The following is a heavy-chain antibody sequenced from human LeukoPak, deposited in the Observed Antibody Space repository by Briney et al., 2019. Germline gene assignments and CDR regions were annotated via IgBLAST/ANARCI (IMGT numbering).Heavy chain of an antibody. J-gene: IGHJ5*01. Sequence: YPSETLSLTCSVSGGFLMSYYWTWIRQSAGKGLEFIGRTYTSGSTDYNPSLKSRITLSIDRSKNQFSLKLRSVTAADTAIYYCARGSMVRGFDSWGQGTLVTVSS. CDR3: ARGSMVRGFDS. CDR2: TYTSGST. V-gene: IGHV4-4*07. D-gene: IGHD3-10*01. CDR1: GGFLMSYY.